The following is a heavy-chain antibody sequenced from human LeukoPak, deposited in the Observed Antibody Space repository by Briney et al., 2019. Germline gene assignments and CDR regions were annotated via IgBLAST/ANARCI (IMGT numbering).Heavy chain of an antibody. CDR2: ISNDGSNK. CDR3: AGVGANPVNYYYYGMDV. Sequence: PGGSLRLSCAASGFTFSSYALHWVRQAPGKGLEWVAVISNDGSNKYYADSVKGRFTISRDNSKNTMYLQMNSLRAEDTAVYYCAGVGANPVNYYYYGMDVWGQGTTVTVSS. D-gene: IGHD1-26*01. CDR1: GFTFSSYA. V-gene: IGHV3-30*04. J-gene: IGHJ6*02.